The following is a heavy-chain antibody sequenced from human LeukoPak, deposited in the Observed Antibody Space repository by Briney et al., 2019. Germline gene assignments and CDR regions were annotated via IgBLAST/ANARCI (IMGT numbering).Heavy chain of an antibody. Sequence: GGSLRLSCVDSGFTFTNAWMSWVRQAPGKGLEWIGRIKSKTDGETTNYAEPVRGRFTISRDDSKSAVYLQMSSLKIEDTAVYYCTTDLGTYYHGSQRLIPIDYWGQGTLVTVSS. CDR3: TTDLGTYYHGSQRLIPIDY. CDR1: GFTFTNAW. D-gene: IGHD3-10*01. J-gene: IGHJ4*02. CDR2: IKSKTDGETT. V-gene: IGHV3-15*01.